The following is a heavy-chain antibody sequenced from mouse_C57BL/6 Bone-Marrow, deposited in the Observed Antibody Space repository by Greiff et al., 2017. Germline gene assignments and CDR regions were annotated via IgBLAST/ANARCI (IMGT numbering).Heavy chain of an antibody. CDR3: DYGSSYPYWYFDV. V-gene: IGHV1-7*01. Sequence: QVQLQQSGAELANPGASVTLSCKATGYTFTSYWMHWVKQRPGQGLEWIGYINPSSGYTKYNQKFKDKATLTADKSSSTAYMQLSSLTYEDSAVYYCDYGSSYPYWYFDVWGTGTTVTVSS. D-gene: IGHD1-1*01. CDR2: INPSSGYT. CDR1: GYTFTSYW. J-gene: IGHJ1*03.